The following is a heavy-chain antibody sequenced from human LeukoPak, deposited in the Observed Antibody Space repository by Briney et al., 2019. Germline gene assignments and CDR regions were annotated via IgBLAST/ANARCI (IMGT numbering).Heavy chain of an antibody. CDR1: GFTFSSYA. J-gene: IGHJ3*02. D-gene: IGHD1-7*01. Sequence: PGGSLRLSCAASGFTFSSYAMHWVRQAPGKGLEWVAVISYDGSNKYYADSVKGRFTISRDSSKNTLYLQMNSLRAEDTAVYYCVLELVAFDIWGQGTMVTVSS. V-gene: IGHV3-30-3*01. CDR2: ISYDGSNK. CDR3: VLELVAFDI.